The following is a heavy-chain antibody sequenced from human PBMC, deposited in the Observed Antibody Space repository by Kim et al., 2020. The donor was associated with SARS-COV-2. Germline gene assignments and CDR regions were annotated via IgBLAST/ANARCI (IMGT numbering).Heavy chain of an antibody. Sequence: KFQGRVTITRDASASTAYMELSSLRSEDTAVYYCARDGGIWFGELLPNDYWGQGTLVTVSS. V-gene: IGHV1-3*01. D-gene: IGHD3-10*01. CDR3: ARDGGIWFGELLPNDY. J-gene: IGHJ4*02.